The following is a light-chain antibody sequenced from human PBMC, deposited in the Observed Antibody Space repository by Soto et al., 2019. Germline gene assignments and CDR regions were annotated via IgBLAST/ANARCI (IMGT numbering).Light chain of an antibody. V-gene: IGKV1-39*01. Sequence: DIQMTQSPSSLSASVGDRVTITCRASQSISGYLNWYRQKPGKAPKLLIYAASSLQSGVPSRFSGSGSGTDFTLTISSLQPEDFATYYCQQSYSTLPLTFGGGTKVEIK. CDR2: AAS. CDR3: QQSYSTLPLT. CDR1: QSISGY. J-gene: IGKJ4*01.